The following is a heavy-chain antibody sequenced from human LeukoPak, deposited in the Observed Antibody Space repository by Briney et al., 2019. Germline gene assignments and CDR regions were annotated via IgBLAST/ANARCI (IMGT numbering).Heavy chain of an antibody. D-gene: IGHD5-12*01. Sequence: PSETLSLTCSVSGDSVTRYYWNWIRQPPGKGLECIGYIYYSGSTKYNPSLKSRVTISVGTSKNQFSLKLSSVTAADTAVYYCARHLNSGYDYWGQGTLVTVSS. V-gene: IGHV4-59*08. CDR3: ARHLNSGYDY. J-gene: IGHJ4*02. CDR2: IYYSGST. CDR1: GDSVTRYY.